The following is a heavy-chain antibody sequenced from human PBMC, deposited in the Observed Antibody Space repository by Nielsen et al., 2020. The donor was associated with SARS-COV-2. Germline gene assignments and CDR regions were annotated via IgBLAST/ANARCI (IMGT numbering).Heavy chain of an antibody. CDR2: INHSGST. CDR3: ARGVSTGYYYYYMDV. Sequence: SQTLSLTCAVYGGSFSGYYWSWIRQPPGKGLEWIGEINHSGSTNYNPSLKSRVTISVDTSKNQFSLKLSSVTAADTAVYYCARGVSTGYYYYYMDVWGKGTTVTVSS. D-gene: IGHD1-1*01. V-gene: IGHV4-34*01. CDR1: GGSFSGYY. J-gene: IGHJ6*03.